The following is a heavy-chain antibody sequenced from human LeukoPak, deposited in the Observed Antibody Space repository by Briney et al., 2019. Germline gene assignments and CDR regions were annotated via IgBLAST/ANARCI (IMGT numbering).Heavy chain of an antibody. CDR2: IYSGGST. D-gene: IGHD1-7*01. CDR3: ARKLRPAFDI. CDR1: GFTVSSNY. J-gene: IGHJ3*02. Sequence: GGSLRLSCAASGFTVSSNYMSWVRQAPGKGLEWVSVIYSGGSTYYADSVKGRFTISRDISKNTLYLQMNSLRAEDTAVYYCARKLRPAFDIWGQGTMVTVSS. V-gene: IGHV3-66*01.